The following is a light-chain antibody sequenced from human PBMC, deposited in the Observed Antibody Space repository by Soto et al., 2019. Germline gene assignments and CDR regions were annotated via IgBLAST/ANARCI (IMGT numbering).Light chain of an antibody. V-gene: IGKV1-9*01. CDR1: QRISIY. J-gene: IGKJ5*01. CDR3: QKLNSYPIN. Sequence: IQLTHSPSSLSASVLDIVTITCRSSQRISIYLASYQQKPGKAPKLLIYAASTLQSGVPSRFSGSGSGTDFTLTISSLQPEDFATYYCQKLNSYPINFGQGTRLEIK. CDR2: AAS.